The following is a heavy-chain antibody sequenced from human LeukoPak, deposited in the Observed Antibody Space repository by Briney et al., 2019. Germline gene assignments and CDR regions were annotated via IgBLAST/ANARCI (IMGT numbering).Heavy chain of an antibody. Sequence: ASVKVSCKASGYTFTSYGISWVRQAPGQGLEWMGWISAYNGNTNYAQKLQGRVTMTTDTSTSTAYMELRSLRSDDTAVYYCARDELWFGEFGAFDIWGQGTMVTVSS. CDR2: ISAYNGNT. CDR1: GYTFTSYG. J-gene: IGHJ3*02. V-gene: IGHV1-18*01. D-gene: IGHD3-10*01. CDR3: ARDELWFGEFGAFDI.